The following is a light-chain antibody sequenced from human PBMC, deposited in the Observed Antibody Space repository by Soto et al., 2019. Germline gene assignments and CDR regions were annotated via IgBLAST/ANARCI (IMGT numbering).Light chain of an antibody. CDR1: SSDIGGYNY. Sequence: QSALTQPASVSGSPGQSITISCPGTSSDIGGYNYVSWYQQLPGKVPKLIIYDVSNRPSGVSDRFSGSKSGNAASLTISGLQAEDEADYYCSSYTSTSTLYVFGTGTKVTVL. CDR2: DVS. CDR3: SSYTSTSTLYV. J-gene: IGLJ1*01. V-gene: IGLV2-14*03.